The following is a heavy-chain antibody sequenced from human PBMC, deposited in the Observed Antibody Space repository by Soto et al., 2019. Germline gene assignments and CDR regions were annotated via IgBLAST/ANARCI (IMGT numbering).Heavy chain of an antibody. Sequence: QLQLQESGSGLVKPSQTLSLTCAVSGGSISSGGYSWSWIRQPPGKGLEWIGYIYHSGSTYYNPYRKRPVTISVDRSTNQFSLRLSSVTAADTAVYYCAGGIAARPLGYWGQGTLVTVSS. CDR3: AGGIAARPLGY. CDR1: GGSISSGGYS. J-gene: IGHJ4*02. CDR2: IYHSGST. V-gene: IGHV4-30-2*01. D-gene: IGHD6-6*01.